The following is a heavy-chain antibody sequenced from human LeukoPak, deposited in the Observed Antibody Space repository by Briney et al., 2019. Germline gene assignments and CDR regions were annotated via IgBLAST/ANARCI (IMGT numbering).Heavy chain of an antibody. D-gene: IGHD2-15*01. J-gene: IGHJ4*02. Sequence: SETLSLTCTVSGDSTRSYYWSWIRQPPGKGLEWIGYIYYSGGTNYNPSLESRVTMSVDTSKNQFSLRLSSVTAADTAVFYCARVGYCSGGSCYFDYWGQGTLVTVSS. CDR2: IYYSGGT. V-gene: IGHV4-59*08. CDR3: ARVGYCSGGSCYFDY. CDR1: GDSTRSYY.